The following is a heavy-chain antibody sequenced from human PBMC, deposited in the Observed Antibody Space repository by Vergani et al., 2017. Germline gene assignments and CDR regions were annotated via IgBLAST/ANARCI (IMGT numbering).Heavy chain of an antibody. Sequence: EVQLVESGGGVVRPGGSLRLSCAASGFTFDDYGMSWVRQAPGKGLEWVSGINWNGGSTGYADSVKGRFTISRDNAKNSLYLQMNSLRAEDTALYYCARDGAXWFGELLMVGGMDVWGQGTTVTVSS. CDR3: ARDGAXWFGELLMVGGMDV. J-gene: IGHJ6*02. V-gene: IGHV3-20*04. CDR1: GFTFDDYG. CDR2: INWNGGST. D-gene: IGHD3-10*01.